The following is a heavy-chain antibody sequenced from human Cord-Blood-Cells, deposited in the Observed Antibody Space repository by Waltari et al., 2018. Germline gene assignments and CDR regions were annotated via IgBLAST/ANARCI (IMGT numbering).Heavy chain of an antibody. D-gene: IGHD2-2*02. CDR1: GDSVSSNSAV. CDR2: TNYRSKLYN. J-gene: IGHJ2*01. Sequence: QVQLQQSGPGLVKPSQTLSLTCAISGDSVSSNSAVWNWIWQSPSQGLEWLGRTNYRSKLYNDYAVSVKSRITINPDTSKNQFSLQLNSVTPEDTAVYYCARDHCRSTSCYNYWYFDLWGRGTLVTVSS. V-gene: IGHV6-1*01. CDR3: ARDHCRSTSCYNYWYFDL.